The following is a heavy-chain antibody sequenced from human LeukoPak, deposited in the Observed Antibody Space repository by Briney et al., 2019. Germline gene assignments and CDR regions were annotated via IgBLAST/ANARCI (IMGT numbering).Heavy chain of an antibody. CDR2: TYYRSKWYN. D-gene: IGHD6-13*01. CDR1: GDSVSSNSAA. V-gene: IGHV6-1*01. CDR3: ARESSSWYWARCFDY. J-gene: IGHJ4*02. Sequence: SQTLSLTCAISGDSVSSNSAAWNWIRQSPSRGLEWLGRTYYRSKWYNDYAVSVKGRITINPDTSKNQFSLQLNSVTPKDTAVYYCARESSSWYWARCFDYWGQGTLVTVSS.